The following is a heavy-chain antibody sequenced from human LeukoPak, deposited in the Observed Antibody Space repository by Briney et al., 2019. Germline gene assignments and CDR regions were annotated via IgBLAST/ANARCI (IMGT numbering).Heavy chain of an antibody. V-gene: IGHV3-33*01. CDR1: GFTFSSYG. CDR2: IWYDGSNK. J-gene: IGHJ4*02. D-gene: IGHD6-13*01. CDR3: ARDRYSSMWSVFEY. Sequence: GGSLRLSCAASGFTFSSYGFHWVRQAPGKGLEWVAIIWYDGSNKYYADSVKGRFTISRDNSKNSVYPEMNSLRVEDTALYYCARDRYSSMWSVFEYWGQGALVTVSS.